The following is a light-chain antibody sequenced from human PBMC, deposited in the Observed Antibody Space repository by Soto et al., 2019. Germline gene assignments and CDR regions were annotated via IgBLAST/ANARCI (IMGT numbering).Light chain of an antibody. V-gene: IGLV1-51*01. J-gene: IGLJ1*01. CDR2: DDN. CDR1: SSNIGGNS. Sequence: QSVLTQPPSVSAAPGQKVTISCSGSSSNIGGNSVSWYQQLPGTAPKLLIYDDNKRPSGIPDRFSGSKSGTSATLGITGFQTGDEADYYCGSGDSSLSAYVFGTGTKVTV. CDR3: GSGDSSLSAYV.